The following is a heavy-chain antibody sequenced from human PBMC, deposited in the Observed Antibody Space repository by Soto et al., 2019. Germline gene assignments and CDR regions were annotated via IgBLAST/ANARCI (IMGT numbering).Heavy chain of an antibody. V-gene: IGHV1-18*01. Sequence: GASVKVSCKASGYTFTSYGISWVRQAPGQGLEWMGWISVYNGNTNYAQKLQGRVTMTTDTSTSTAYMELRSLRSDDTAVYYCARAPQTEYDILTGLPFDYWGQGTLVTVSS. CDR1: GYTFTSYG. CDR3: ARAPQTEYDILTGLPFDY. J-gene: IGHJ4*02. D-gene: IGHD3-9*01. CDR2: ISVYNGNT.